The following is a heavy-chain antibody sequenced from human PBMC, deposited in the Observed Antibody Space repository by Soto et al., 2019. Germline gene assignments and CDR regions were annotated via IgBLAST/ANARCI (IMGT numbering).Heavy chain of an antibody. CDR2: ISSSSSTI. V-gene: IGHV3-48*01. Sequence: GGSLRLSCAASGFTFSSYSMNWVRQAPGKGLEWVSYISSSSSTIYYADSVKGQFTISRDNAKNSLYLQMNSLRAEDTAVYYCARADSGYAHGYYYYGMDVWGQGTTVTVSS. CDR1: GFTFSSYS. CDR3: ARADSGYAHGYYYYGMDV. D-gene: IGHD5-12*01. J-gene: IGHJ6*02.